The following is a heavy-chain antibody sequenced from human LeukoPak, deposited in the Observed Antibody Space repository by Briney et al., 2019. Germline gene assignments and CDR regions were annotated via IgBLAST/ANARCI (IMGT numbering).Heavy chain of an antibody. CDR1: SGSLSSSY. CDR2: VYTSGST. V-gene: IGHV4-4*07. Sequence: SETLSLTCTLSSGSLSSSYWSWIRQPAGKGLEWIGRVYTSGSTNYNPSLKSRVAMSVDTSKNQFSLDLTSVTAADAAVYYCARDWWFGELLPSREFDYWGQGTLVTVSS. D-gene: IGHD3-10*01. J-gene: IGHJ4*02. CDR3: ARDWWFGELLPSREFDY.